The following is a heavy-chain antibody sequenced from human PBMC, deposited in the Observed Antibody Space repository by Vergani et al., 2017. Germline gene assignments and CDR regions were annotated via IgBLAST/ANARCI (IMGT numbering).Heavy chain of an antibody. J-gene: IGHJ6*04. CDR2: INHSGST. CDR1: GGSFSGYY. Sequence: QVQLQQWGAGLLKPSETLSLTCAVYGGSFSGYYWSWIRQPPGKGLEWIGEINHSGSTNYNPSLKSRVTISVDTSKNQFSLKLSSVTAADTAVYYCARDKVAGYCSGGSCYSTYPLDVWGKGTTVTVSS. V-gene: IGHV4-34*01. CDR3: ARDKVAGYCSGGSCYSTYPLDV. D-gene: IGHD2-15*01.